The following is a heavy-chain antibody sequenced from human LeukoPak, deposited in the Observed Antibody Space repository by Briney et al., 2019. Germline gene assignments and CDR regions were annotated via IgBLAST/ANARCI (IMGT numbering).Heavy chain of an antibody. D-gene: IGHD5-24*01. J-gene: IGHJ4*02. CDR2: IYHSGST. CDR1: GYSISSGYY. Sequence: PSETLSLTCTVSGYSISSGYYWGWIRQPPGKGLEWIGSIYHSGSTYYNPSLKSRVTISVDTSKNQFSLKLSSVTAVDTAVYYCARVDGYNSLYFDYWGQGTLVTVSS. CDR3: ARVDGYNSLYFDY. V-gene: IGHV4-38-2*02.